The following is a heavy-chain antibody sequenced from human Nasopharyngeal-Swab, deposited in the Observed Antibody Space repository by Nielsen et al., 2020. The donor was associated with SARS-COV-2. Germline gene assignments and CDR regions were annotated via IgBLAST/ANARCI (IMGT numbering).Heavy chain of an antibody. V-gene: IGHV4-61*01. CDR1: VGSVSTGRYY. CDR3: ARARDWGSYFYYYYMDV. Sequence: SETLSLTCTVSVGSVSTGRYYWTWIRQPPGKGLEWIGFIYKNGSTKYNPSLKSRVTISVDTSKNQFSLKLNSVTAADTAVYYCARARDWGSYFYYYYMDVWGNGTTVTVSS. D-gene: IGHD7-27*01. CDR2: IYKNGST. J-gene: IGHJ6*03.